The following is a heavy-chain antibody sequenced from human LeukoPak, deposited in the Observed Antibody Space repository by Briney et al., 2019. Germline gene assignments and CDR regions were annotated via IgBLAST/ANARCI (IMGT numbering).Heavy chain of an antibody. CDR3: AADTIFGVVIYNY. CDR2: IYYSGST. CDR1: GGSISSYY. V-gene: IGHV4-59*12. Sequence: PSETLSLTCTVSGGSISSYYWSWIRQPPGKGLEWIGYIYYSGSTNYNPSLKSRVTISVDTSKNQFSLKLSSVTAADTAVYYCAADTIFGVVIYNYWGQGTLVTVSS. J-gene: IGHJ4*02. D-gene: IGHD3-3*01.